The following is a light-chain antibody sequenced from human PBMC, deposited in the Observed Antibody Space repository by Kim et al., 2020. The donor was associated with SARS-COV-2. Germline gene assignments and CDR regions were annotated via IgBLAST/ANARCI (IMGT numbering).Light chain of an antibody. CDR1: SSNIGAGYD. CDR2: RNN. J-gene: IGLJ2*01. Sequence: QRVTISCTGSSSNIGAGYDVHWYRQLPGTAPKLLIYRNNNRPSGVPDRFSGSKSGTSASLAITGLQAEDEADYYCQSYDSSLNVVVFGGGTKLTV. V-gene: IGLV1-40*01. CDR3: QSYDSSLNVVV.